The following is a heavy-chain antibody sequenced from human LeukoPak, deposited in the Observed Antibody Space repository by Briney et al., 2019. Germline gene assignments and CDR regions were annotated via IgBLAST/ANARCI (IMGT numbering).Heavy chain of an antibody. D-gene: IGHD3-10*01. V-gene: IGHV4-59*08. CDR2: IYYSGST. J-gene: IGHJ4*02. Sequence: PSETLSLTCTVSGGSISSYYWSWIRQPPGKGLEWIGYIYYSGSTNYNPSLKSRVTISVDTSKNQFSLKLSSVTAADTAVYYCARLDASSAHFSGSFPDYWGQGTLVTVSS. CDR1: GGSISSYY. CDR3: ARLDASSAHFSGSFPDY.